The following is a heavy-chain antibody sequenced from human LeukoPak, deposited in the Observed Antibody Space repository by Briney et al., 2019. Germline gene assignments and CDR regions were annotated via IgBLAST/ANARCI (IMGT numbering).Heavy chain of an antibody. CDR3: ARGRDGYNWIDY. D-gene: IGHD5-24*01. CDR2: IYSSGST. J-gene: IGHJ4*02. V-gene: IGHV3-53*01. CDR1: GFTVSSNY. Sequence: GESLRLSCAASGFTVSSNYVTWVRQAPGKGLEWVSSIYSSGSTYYTDSVKGRFTISRDNSKNTLYLQMNSLRAEDTAVYYCARGRDGYNWIDYWGQGTLVTVSS.